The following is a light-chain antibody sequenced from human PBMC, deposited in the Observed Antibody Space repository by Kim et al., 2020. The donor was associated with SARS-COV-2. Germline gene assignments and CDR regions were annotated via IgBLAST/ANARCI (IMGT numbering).Light chain of an antibody. CDR3: QQYGSSRPWT. Sequence: EIVLTQSPGTLSLSPGERATLSCRASQSVSSSYLAWYQQKPGQAPRLLIYGASSRATGIPDRFSGSGSGTDFTLTISRLEPEDFAVYYCQQYGSSRPWTFDQGTKVDIK. CDR2: GAS. J-gene: IGKJ1*01. CDR1: QSVSSSY. V-gene: IGKV3-20*01.